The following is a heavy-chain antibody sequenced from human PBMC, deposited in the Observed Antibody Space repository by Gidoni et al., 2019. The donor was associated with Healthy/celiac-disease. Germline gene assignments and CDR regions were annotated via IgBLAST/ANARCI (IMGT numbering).Heavy chain of an antibody. CDR3: AKDNRGSYPGRVVDY. D-gene: IGHD1-26*01. J-gene: IGHJ4*02. V-gene: IGHV3-23*01. Sequence: EVQLLESGGGLVQPGGSLRLSCAASGFTFSSSAMSWVRQAPGKGLEWVSAISGSGGSTYYADAVKGRFTISRDNSKNTLYLQMNSLRAEDTAVYYCAKDNRGSYPGRVVDYWGQGTLVTVSS. CDR2: ISGSGGST. CDR1: GFTFSSSA.